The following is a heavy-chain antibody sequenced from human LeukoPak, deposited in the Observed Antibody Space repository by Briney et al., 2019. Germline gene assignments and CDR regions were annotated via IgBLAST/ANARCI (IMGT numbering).Heavy chain of an antibody. CDR3: AKGSGSPYYFDY. Sequence: PGGSLGLSCAASGFTFSTYAMNWVRQAPGKGLECVSAISGSGGNTYYADSVKGRFTISRDNSKNTLYLQINSLRAEDTAVYYCAKGSGSPYYFDYWGQGTLVTVSS. J-gene: IGHJ4*02. CDR1: GFTFSTYA. D-gene: IGHD1-26*01. V-gene: IGHV3-23*01. CDR2: ISGSGGNT.